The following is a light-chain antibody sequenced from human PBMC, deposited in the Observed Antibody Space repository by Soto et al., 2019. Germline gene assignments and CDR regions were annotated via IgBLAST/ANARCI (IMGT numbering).Light chain of an antibody. J-gene: IGKJ1*01. CDR2: GAS. Sequence: EIVMTQSPATLSVSPGERATLSFRASQSVSSNLAWYQQKPGQAPRLLIYGASSRSTGIPDRFSGSGSGTDFTLTISRLDPEDFAVYYCQQYGSSPSFGQGTKVDIK. CDR1: QSVSSN. CDR3: QQYGSSPS. V-gene: IGKV3-20*01.